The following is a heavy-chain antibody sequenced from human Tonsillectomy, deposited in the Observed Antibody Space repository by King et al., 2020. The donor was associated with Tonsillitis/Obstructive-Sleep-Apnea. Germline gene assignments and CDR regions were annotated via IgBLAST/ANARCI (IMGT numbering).Heavy chain of an antibody. D-gene: IGHD3-16*01. CDR2: INWNSGFV. J-gene: IGHJ3*01. CDR3: AKADMVTVGVVIIDV. Sequence: VQLVESGGGLVQPGRSLRLSCVASGFSFNDYAMHWVRQAPGKGLEWVSGINWNSGFVGYADSVKGRFTISRDNAKNSLYLQMNSLRAEDTALYYCAKADMVTVGVVIIDVWGQGTMVTVSS. V-gene: IGHV3-9*01. CDR1: GFSFNDYA.